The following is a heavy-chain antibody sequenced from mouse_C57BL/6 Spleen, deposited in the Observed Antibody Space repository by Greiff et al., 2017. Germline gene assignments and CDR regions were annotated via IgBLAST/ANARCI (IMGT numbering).Heavy chain of an antibody. J-gene: IGHJ4*01. CDR3: ARTGTWAMDY. CDR2: ILPGRGST. D-gene: IGHD4-1*01. CDR1: GYTFTGYC. V-gene: IGHV1-9*01. Sequence: VKLVESGAELMKPGASVKLSCKATGYTFTGYCIEWVKQRPGHGLEWIGEILPGRGSTNYNEKFKGKATFTADTSSNTAYMQLSSLTTEDSAIYYCARTGTWAMDYWSQGSSGPVSS.